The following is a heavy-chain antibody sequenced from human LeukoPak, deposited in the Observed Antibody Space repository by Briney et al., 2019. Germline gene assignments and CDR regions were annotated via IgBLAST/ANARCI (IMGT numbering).Heavy chain of an antibody. CDR2: ISGSGGST. CDR1: GFTFSSYS. D-gene: IGHD2-21*01. Sequence: GESLRLSCAASGFTFSSYSMNWVRQAPGKGLEWVSAISGSGGSTYYADSVKGRFTISRDNSKNTLYLQMNSLRAEDTAVYYCAKEECGGGCYFDYWGQETLVTVSS. CDR3: AKEECGGGCYFDY. J-gene: IGHJ4*02. V-gene: IGHV3-23*01.